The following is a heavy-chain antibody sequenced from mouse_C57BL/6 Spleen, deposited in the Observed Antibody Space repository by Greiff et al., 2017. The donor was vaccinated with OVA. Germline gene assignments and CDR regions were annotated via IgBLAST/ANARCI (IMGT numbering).Heavy chain of an antibody. D-gene: IGHD1-1*01. CDR3: ARDPIYYGSLYWYFDV. V-gene: IGHV3-6*01. J-gene: IGHJ1*03. Sequence: EVQLQQSGPGLVKPSQSLSLTCSVTGYSITSGYYWNWIRQFPGNKLEWMGYISYDGSNNYNPSLKNRISITRDTSKNQFFLKLNSVTTEDTATYYCARDPIYYGSLYWYFDVWGTGTTVTVAS. CDR2: ISYDGSN. CDR1: GYSITSGYY.